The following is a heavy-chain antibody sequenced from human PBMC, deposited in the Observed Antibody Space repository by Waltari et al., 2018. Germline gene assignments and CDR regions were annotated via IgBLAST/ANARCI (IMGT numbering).Heavy chain of an antibody. J-gene: IGHJ5*02. V-gene: IGHV3-48*03. CDR3: ARDPHQIAVAHWFDP. CDR1: GFTFIVYE. D-gene: IGHD2-2*01. CDR2: ISGSGSII. Sequence: EVQLVESGGGLVQPGGSLRLSCAASGFTFIVYEMNWVRQAPGKGLEWVSYISGSGSIIDYADSVKGRFTISRDNAKNSLYLQMNNLRAEDTAVYYCARDPHQIAVAHWFDPWGQGTLVTVSS.